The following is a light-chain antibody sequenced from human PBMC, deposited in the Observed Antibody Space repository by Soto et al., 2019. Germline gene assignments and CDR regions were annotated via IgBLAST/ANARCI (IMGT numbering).Light chain of an antibody. CDR2: SNH. CDR1: SSNIGSNS. J-gene: IGLJ2*01. CDR3: SAWDDSLVVV. Sequence: QSVLTQPPSASGTPGQTVTISCSGSSSNIGSNSVNWFQHLPGAVPKLLIFSNHQRPSGVPDRFSGSKSGTSASLAISGLQTEDEDDYYCSAWDDSLVVVFGGGTKVTVL. V-gene: IGLV1-44*01.